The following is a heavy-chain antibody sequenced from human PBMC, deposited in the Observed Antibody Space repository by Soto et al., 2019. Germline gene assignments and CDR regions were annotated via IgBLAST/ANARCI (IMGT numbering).Heavy chain of an antibody. CDR2: INDSGDI. J-gene: IGHJ6*03. D-gene: IGHD3-10*01. CDR3: ARGLILWFGELSRRGGYYYYMDV. CDR1: GGSFSGYQ. V-gene: IGHV4-34*01. Sequence: QVQLQQWGAGLLKPSETLSLTCAVYGGSFSGYQWSWIRQTPGKGLEWIGGINDSGDINYNPSLKSRVTRVVASPQKQVSLRLSSVTAADTAVYYCARGLILWFGELSRRGGYYYYMDVWGKGTTVTVSS.